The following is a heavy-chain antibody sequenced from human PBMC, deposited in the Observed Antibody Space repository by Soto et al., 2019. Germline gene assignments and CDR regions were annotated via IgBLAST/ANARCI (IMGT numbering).Heavy chain of an antibody. CDR2: ISSSSSYI. Sequence: PGGSLRLSCAASGFTFSSYSMNWVRQAPGKGLEWVSSISSSSSYIYYADSVKGRFTISRDNAKNSLYLQMNSLRAEDTAVYYCASGFDILTGYMYYFDYWGQGTLVTVSS. J-gene: IGHJ4*02. V-gene: IGHV3-21*01. CDR1: GFTFSSYS. CDR3: ASGFDILTGYMYYFDY. D-gene: IGHD3-9*01.